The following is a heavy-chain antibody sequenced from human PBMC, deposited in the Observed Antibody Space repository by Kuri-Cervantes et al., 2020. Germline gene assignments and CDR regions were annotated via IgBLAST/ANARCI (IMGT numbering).Heavy chain of an antibody. CDR2: IYWNDDK. Sequence: SGPTLVKPTQTLTLTCTFSGFSLSTSGVGVGWIRQPPGKALEWLALIYWNDDKRYSPSLKSRLTITKDASKNQVVLTMTNMDPVDTATYYCAHSGYSSSWYEIPFDYWGQGTLVTVSS. CDR1: GFSLSTSGVG. D-gene: IGHD6-13*01. J-gene: IGHJ4*02. V-gene: IGHV2-5*01. CDR3: AHSGYSSSWYEIPFDY.